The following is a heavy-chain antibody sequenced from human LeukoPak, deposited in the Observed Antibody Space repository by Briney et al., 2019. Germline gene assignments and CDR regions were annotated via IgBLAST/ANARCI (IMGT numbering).Heavy chain of an antibody. V-gene: IGHV3-30*04. Sequence: GGSLRLSCAASGFTFSSYAMPWVRQAPGKGLEWVAVISYDGSNKYYADSVKCRFTISRDNSKNTLYLQMNSLRAEDTAVYYCARAAVSWQVILTGYLSYWGQGTLVTVSS. D-gene: IGHD3-9*01. J-gene: IGHJ4*02. CDR1: GFTFSSYA. CDR2: ISYDGSNK. CDR3: ARAAVSWQVILTGYLSY.